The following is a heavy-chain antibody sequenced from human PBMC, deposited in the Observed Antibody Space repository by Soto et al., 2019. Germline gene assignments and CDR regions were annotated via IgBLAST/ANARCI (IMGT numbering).Heavy chain of an antibody. J-gene: IGHJ4*02. D-gene: IGHD1-1*01. CDR1: GFTFSSCS. CDR2: IDNRGDTT. V-gene: IGHV3-23*01. Sequence: GGSLRLSCAASGFTFSSCSMSWFRQAPGKGLEWVSGIDNRGDTTYSRSVKGRFTMSRDNSKSTLFLQMDSLTAEDTATYFCAKEQLDRRFGFDSWGPGTLVVVSS. CDR3: AKEQLDRRFGFDS.